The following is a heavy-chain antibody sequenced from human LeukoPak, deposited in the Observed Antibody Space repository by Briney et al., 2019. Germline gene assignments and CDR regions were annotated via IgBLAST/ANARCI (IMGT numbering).Heavy chain of an antibody. CDR3: ARARGSGSYYKYYFDY. J-gene: IGHJ4*02. V-gene: IGHV4-34*01. CDR2: INHSGST. Sequence: KTSETLSLTCAVYGGSFSGYYWSWIRQPPGKGLEWIGEINHSGSTYYNPSLKSRVTISVDRSKNQFSLKLSSVTAADTAVYYCARARGSGSYYKYYFDYWGQGTLVTVSS. CDR1: GGSFSGYY. D-gene: IGHD3-10*01.